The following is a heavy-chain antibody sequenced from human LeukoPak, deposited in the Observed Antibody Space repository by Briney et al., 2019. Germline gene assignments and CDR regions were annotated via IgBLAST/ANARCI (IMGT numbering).Heavy chain of an antibody. Sequence: PETLSLTCSVSGGSISSSSSYWGWIRQPPGKGLEWIGSIYYSGSIFDKPALKSRVTISVDTSKNQFSLKLSSVTAADTAVYYCARHRSGWLQSSFDYWGQGTLVTVSS. CDR3: ARHRSGWLQSSFDY. CDR2: IYYSGSI. CDR1: GGSISSSSSY. V-gene: IGHV4-39*01. D-gene: IGHD5-24*01. J-gene: IGHJ4*02.